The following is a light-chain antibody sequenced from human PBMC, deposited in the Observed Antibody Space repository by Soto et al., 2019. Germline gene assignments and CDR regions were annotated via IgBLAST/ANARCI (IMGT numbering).Light chain of an antibody. Sequence: QSVLTQPPSASGAPGQWVTISCTGSSCNVGAGYDVHWYQQLPGTAPKLLIYGNSNRPSGVPDRFSGSKSGTSASLAITGLQAEDEADYYCQSYDSSLSVVVFGGGTKLTVL. CDR3: QSYDSSLSVVV. V-gene: IGLV1-40*01. CDR2: GNS. J-gene: IGLJ2*01. CDR1: SCNVGAGYD.